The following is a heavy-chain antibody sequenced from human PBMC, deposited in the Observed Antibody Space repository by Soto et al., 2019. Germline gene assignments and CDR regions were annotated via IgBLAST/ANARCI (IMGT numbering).Heavy chain of an antibody. CDR3: ARDGWRGWDLDN. CDR2: ISGSGKTI. D-gene: IGHD6-19*01. CDR1: GFTFSVYY. V-gene: IGHV3-11*01. Sequence: QVQLVESGGGLVRPGGSLRLSCAASGFTFSVYYMSWIRQAPGKGLEWVSHISGSGKTIYYADSVKGRFSVSRDNAEKSLYLQMNSLRGEDTGVYYCARDGWRGWDLDNWGQGTLVTVSS. J-gene: IGHJ4*02.